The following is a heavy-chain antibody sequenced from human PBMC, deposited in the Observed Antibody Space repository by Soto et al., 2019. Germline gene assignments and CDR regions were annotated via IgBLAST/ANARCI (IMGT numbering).Heavy chain of an antibody. CDR3: AREIYYDFWSGYYPMDV. CDR1: GGSISSYY. CDR2: IYTSGST. D-gene: IGHD3-3*01. J-gene: IGHJ6*02. Sequence: PSETLSLTCTVSGGSISSYYWSWMRQPAGKGLEWIGRIYTSGSTNYNPSLKSRVTMSVDTSKNQFSLKLSSVTAADTAVYYCAREIYYDFWSGYYPMDVWGQGTTVTVSS. V-gene: IGHV4-4*07.